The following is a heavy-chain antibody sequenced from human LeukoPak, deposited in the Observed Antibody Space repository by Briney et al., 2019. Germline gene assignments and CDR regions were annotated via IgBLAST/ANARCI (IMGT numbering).Heavy chain of an antibody. CDR1: GFTFGDYA. V-gene: IGHV3-49*03. J-gene: IGHJ4*02. D-gene: IGHD1-26*01. CDR2: IRSKAYGGTT. Sequence: PGRSLRLSCTASGFTFGDYAMSWFRQAPGKGLEWVGLIRSKAYGGTTEYAASVKGRFTISRDDSKSIAYLQMNSLKTEDTAVYYCTRGYSGSYYYFDYWGQGTLVTVSS. CDR3: TRGYSGSYYYFDY.